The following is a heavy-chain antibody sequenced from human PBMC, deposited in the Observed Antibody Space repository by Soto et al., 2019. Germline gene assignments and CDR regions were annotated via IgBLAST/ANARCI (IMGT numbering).Heavy chain of an antibody. J-gene: IGHJ4*02. CDR2: IGHSGST. V-gene: IGHV4-34*01. CDR1: GGSFSGYF. D-gene: IGHD3-10*01. CDR3: ARGRHFYGIDY. Sequence: SETLSLTCAVFGGSFSGYFWSWVRQPPGRGLDWIGEIGHSGSTNYNPSLKSRVTISIDTSKNQFSLKLSSVTAADTAVYYCARGRHFYGIDYWGQGALVTVSS.